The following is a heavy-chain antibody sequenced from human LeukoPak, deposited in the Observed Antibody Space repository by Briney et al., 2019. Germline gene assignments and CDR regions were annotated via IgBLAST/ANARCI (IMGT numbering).Heavy chain of an antibody. CDR3: ARLPVVVPAARAFDY. V-gene: IGHV4-34*01. D-gene: IGHD2-2*01. CDR2: INHSGST. CDR1: GGSFSGYY. Sequence: SETLSLTCAVYGGSFSGYYWSWIRQPPGKGLEWIGEINHSGSTNYNPSLKSRVTISVDTSKNQFSLKLSSVTAADTAVYYCARLPVVVPAARAFDYWGQGTLVTVSS. J-gene: IGHJ4*02.